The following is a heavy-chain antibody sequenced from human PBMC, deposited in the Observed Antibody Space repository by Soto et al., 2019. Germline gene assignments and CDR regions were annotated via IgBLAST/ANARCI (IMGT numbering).Heavy chain of an antibody. J-gene: IGHJ4*02. V-gene: IGHV3-23*01. CDR3: AKEDLYYDFWSGYFFDY. CDR2: ISGSGGST. Sequence: GGSMRLSCAASGFTFSSYAMSWVRQAPGKGLEWVSAISGSGGSTYYADSVKGRFTISRDNSKNTLYLQMNSLRAEDTAVYYCAKEDLYYDFWSGYFFDYWGQGTLVTVS. D-gene: IGHD3-3*01. CDR1: GFTFSSYA.